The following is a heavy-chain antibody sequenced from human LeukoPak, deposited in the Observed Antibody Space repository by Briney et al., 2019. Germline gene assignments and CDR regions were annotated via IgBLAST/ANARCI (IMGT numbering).Heavy chain of an antibody. CDR3: AKDQRSIAVAGYFDY. Sequence: GGSLRLSCAASGFTFNSFGMNWVRQAPGKGLEWVSYISSSSSTIYYADSVKGRFTISRDNAKNTLYLQMNSLRAEDTAVYYCAKDQRSIAVAGYFDYWGQGTLVTVSS. CDR2: ISSSSSTI. D-gene: IGHD6-19*01. CDR1: GFTFNSFG. V-gene: IGHV3-48*01. J-gene: IGHJ4*02.